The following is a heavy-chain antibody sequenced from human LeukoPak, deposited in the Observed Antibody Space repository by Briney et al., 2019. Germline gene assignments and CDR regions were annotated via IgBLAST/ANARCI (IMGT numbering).Heavy chain of an antibody. CDR3: ARENGYSGYVDY. D-gene: IGHD5-12*01. Sequence: GGSLRLSCAASGFTFSSYAMSWVRQAPGKGLEWVSYISSSGSTIYYADSVKGRFTISRDNAKNSLYLQMNSLRAEDTAVYYCARENGYSGYVDYWGQGTLVTVSS. J-gene: IGHJ4*02. V-gene: IGHV3-48*03. CDR2: ISSSGSTI. CDR1: GFTFSSYA.